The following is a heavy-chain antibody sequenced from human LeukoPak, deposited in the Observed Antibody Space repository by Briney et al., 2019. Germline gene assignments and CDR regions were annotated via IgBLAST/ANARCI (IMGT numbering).Heavy chain of an antibody. CDR3: ARKGYYGSGSYYRSVSGYMDV. D-gene: IGHD3-10*01. V-gene: IGHV4-39*07. Sequence: SETLSLTCTVSGGSISSSSYYWGWIRQPPGKGLEWIGSIYYSGSTNYNPSLKSRVTISVDTSKNQFSLKLSSVTAADTAVYYCARKGYYGSGSYYRSVSGYMDVWGKGTTVTISS. CDR1: GGSISSSSYY. J-gene: IGHJ6*03. CDR2: IYYSGST.